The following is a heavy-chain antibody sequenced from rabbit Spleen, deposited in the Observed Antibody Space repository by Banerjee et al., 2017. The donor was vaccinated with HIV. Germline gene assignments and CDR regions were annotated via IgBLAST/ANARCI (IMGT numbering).Heavy chain of an antibody. CDR1: GFSFNFYW. V-gene: IGHV1S40*01. Sequence: QSLEESGGDLVKPGASLTLTCTVSGFSFNFYWICWVRQAPGKGLQWIACIEAGSSAFTYYATWAKGRFACSKSSSTTVTLQMTRLTAADTATYFCARDTSSSFSSYGMDLWGQGTLVTVS. CDR2: IEAGSSAFT. J-gene: IGHJ6*01. D-gene: IGHD1-1*01. CDR3: ARDTSSSFSSYGMDL.